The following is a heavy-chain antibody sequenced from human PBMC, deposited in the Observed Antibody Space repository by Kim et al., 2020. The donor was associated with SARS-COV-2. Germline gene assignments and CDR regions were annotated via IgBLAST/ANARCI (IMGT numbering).Heavy chain of an antibody. CDR2: LTDSGGTT. CDR1: GFTFSNYA. CDR3: AKGGSWGYFDY. D-gene: IGHD1-26*01. Sequence: GGSLRLSCAASGFTFSNYAMSWVRQAPGKVLEWVATLTDSGGTTYYPNSVRGRFTISRDNTHNTLILQMNSLRVADTAVYYCAKGGSWGYFDYWGQGTLV. V-gene: IGHV3-23*01. J-gene: IGHJ4*02.